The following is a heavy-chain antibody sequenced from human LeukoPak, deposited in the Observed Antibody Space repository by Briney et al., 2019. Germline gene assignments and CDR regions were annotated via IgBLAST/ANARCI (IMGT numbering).Heavy chain of an antibody. V-gene: IGHV1-8*03. CDR2: MNPNSGNT. CDR1: GYTFTGYY. J-gene: IGHJ5*02. Sequence: GASVKVSCKASGYTFTGYYMHWVRQATGQGLEWMGWMNPNSGNTGYAQKFQGRVTITRNTSISTAYMELSSLRSEDTAVYYCARERYAAAATGWFDPWGQGTLVTVSS. CDR3: ARERYAAAATGWFDP. D-gene: IGHD6-13*01.